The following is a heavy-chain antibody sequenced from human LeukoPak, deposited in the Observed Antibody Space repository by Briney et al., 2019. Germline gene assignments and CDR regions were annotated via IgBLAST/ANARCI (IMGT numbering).Heavy chain of an antibody. J-gene: IGHJ4*02. CDR3: ARETAMVTRYFDY. D-gene: IGHD5-18*01. Sequence: ASVKVSCKASGYTFTNYGINWVRQAPGQGLEWMGWISTYNGHTNYAQKLQGRVTMTTDTSTSTVYMELSSLRSEDTAVYYCARETAMVTRYFDYWGQGTLVTVSS. V-gene: IGHV1-18*01. CDR2: ISTYNGHT. CDR1: GYTFTNYG.